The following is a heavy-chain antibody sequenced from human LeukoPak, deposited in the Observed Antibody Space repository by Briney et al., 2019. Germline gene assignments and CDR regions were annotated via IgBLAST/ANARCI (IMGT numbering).Heavy chain of an antibody. V-gene: IGHV4-59*01. CDR3: ARDHAIWTGYYFDY. J-gene: IGHJ4*02. Sequence: KTSETLSLTCTVSGGSISSYYWSWIRQPPGKGLEWIGYIYYSGSTNYNPSLKSRVTISVDTSKNQFSLKLSSVTAADTAVYYCARDHAIWTGYYFDYWGQGTLVTVSS. D-gene: IGHD3/OR15-3a*01. CDR2: IYYSGST. CDR1: GGSISSYY.